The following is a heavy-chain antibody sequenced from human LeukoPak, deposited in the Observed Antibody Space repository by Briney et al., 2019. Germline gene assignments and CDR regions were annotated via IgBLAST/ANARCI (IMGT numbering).Heavy chain of an antibody. Sequence: PGGSLRLSCAASGFTFSSYSMTWVRQAPGKGLEWVSSISSSSSYIYYADSVKGRFTISRDNAKNSLYLQMNSLRAEDTAVYYCARDHLCSGGSCYPNWFDPWGQGTLVTVSS. CDR2: ISSSSSYI. J-gene: IGHJ5*02. V-gene: IGHV3-21*01. D-gene: IGHD2-15*01. CDR3: ARDHLCSGGSCYPNWFDP. CDR1: GFTFSSYS.